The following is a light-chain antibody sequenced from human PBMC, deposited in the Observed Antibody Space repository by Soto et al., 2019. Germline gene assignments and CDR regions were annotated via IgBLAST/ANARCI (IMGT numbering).Light chain of an antibody. Sequence: EKVMTQSPATLSVSPGERVTLSCRASQSVVTNLAWYQQKPGQAPRLLISGASTRATGIPDRFIGSGSGTAFTHTITSLQSEDFAVYYCQHYNDLPLTFGQGTKVEIK. J-gene: IGKJ1*01. V-gene: IGKV3-15*01. CDR2: GAS. CDR1: QSVVTN. CDR3: QHYNDLPLT.